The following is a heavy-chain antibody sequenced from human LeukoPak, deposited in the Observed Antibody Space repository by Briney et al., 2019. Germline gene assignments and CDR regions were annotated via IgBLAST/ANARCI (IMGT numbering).Heavy chain of an antibody. Sequence: GSLRLSCAASGFTFSSYAMSWVRQAPGKGLEWIGSIYYSGSTYYNPSLKSRVTISVDTSKNQFSLKLSSVTAADTAVYYCARHVAGIIDYWGQGTLVTVSS. J-gene: IGHJ4*02. CDR1: GFTFSSYA. CDR3: ARHVAGIIDY. CDR2: IYYSGST. D-gene: IGHD6-13*01. V-gene: IGHV4-39*01.